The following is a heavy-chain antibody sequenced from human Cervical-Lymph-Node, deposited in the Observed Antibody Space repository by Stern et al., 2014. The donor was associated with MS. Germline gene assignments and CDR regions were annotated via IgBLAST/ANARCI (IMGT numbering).Heavy chain of an antibody. CDR2: VYYSGTT. V-gene: IGHV4-59*08. J-gene: IGHJ4*02. D-gene: IGHD4-23*01. Sequence: QVQLQESGPGLVKPSETLSLTCTASGDSISSYYWSWIRQPPGQGLEWIGHVYYSGTTYYNPSLTGRVTISVDTSKKQFSLKLNFWTAADTAVYYCARLSTVVDYWGQGTLVTVSS. CDR1: GDSISSYY. CDR3: ARLSTVVDY.